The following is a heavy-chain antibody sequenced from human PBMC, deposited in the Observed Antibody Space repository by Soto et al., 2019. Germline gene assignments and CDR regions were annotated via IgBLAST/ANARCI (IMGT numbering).Heavy chain of an antibody. D-gene: IGHD3-10*01. CDR1: GGSISSYY. J-gene: IGHJ5*02. CDR2: IYYSGST. V-gene: IGHV4-59*08. Sequence: TSETLSLTCTVSGGSISSYYWSWIRQPPGKRLEWIGYIYYSGSTNYNPSLKSRVTISVDTSKNQFSLKLSSVTAADTAVYYCARLLWFGELLEDGFDPWGQGALVTVSS. CDR3: ARLLWFGELLEDGFDP.